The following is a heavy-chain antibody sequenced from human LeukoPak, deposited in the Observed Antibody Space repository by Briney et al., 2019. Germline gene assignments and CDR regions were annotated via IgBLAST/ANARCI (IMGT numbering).Heavy chain of an antibody. CDR2: IIPILGIA. CDR3: ARGGDDYGESAFDY. J-gene: IGHJ4*02. V-gene: IGHV1-69*04. Sequence: ASVKASCKASAGTFSSYAISWVRQAPGQGLEWMGRIIPILGIANYAQKFPGRVTITADKSTSTAYMELSRLRSEDTAVYYGARGGDDYGESAFDYWGQGTLVTVSS. D-gene: IGHD4-17*01. CDR1: AGTFSSYA.